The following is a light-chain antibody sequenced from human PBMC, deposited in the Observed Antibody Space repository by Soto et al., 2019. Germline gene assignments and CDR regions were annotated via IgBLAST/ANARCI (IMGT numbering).Light chain of an antibody. V-gene: IGKV3-20*01. CDR2: GAS. J-gene: IGKJ4*01. CDR1: QSVSSSY. Sequence: EIVLTQSPGTLSLSPGERATLSCRAGQSVSSSYLAWYQQKPGQAPRLLIYGASSRATGIPDRFSGSGSGTDFTLTISRLEPEDFAVYYCQQYGSSPLLTFGGGTKVEI. CDR3: QQYGSSPLLT.